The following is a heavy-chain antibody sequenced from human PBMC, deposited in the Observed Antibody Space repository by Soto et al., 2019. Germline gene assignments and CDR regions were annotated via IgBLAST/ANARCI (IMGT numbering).Heavy chain of an antibody. Sequence: SETLSLTCTVSGGSISSSSYYWGWIRQPPGKGLEWIGNIYYSGSTYYNPSLKSRVAISVDTSSNQFSLKLSSVTAADTAIYSWASLYYDTSVYSPTRALFAYGGKETRVTVPS. CDR2: IYYSGST. D-gene: IGHD3-22*01. V-gene: IGHV4-39*01. CDR1: GGSISSSSYY. J-gene: IGHJ4*02. CDR3: ASLYYDTSVYSPTRALFAY.